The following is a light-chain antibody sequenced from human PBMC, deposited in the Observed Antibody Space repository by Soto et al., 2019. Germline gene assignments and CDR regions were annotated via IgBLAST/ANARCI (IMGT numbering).Light chain of an antibody. CDR1: SSDVGGYAY. V-gene: IGLV2-8*01. Sequence: QSALTQPASVSGSPGQSITISCTGTSSDVGGYAYVSWYQQYPGKAPKLMIYEVSRRPSGVPERFSGSKSGNTASLTVSGLQAEDEAHYYCSSYAGSNNFVFGTGTKLTVL. CDR3: SSYAGSNNFV. CDR2: EVS. J-gene: IGLJ1*01.